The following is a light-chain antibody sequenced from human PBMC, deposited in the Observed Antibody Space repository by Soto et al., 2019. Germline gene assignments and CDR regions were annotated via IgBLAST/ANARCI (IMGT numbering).Light chain of an antibody. Sequence: VMTQSPATLSVSPVEGATLSCRASQSVSSKLAWYQQKPGQAPRLLIYGASTRATGIPARFSGSGSGTEFTLTISSLQSEDFAVYYCQQYNNSWTFGQGTKVDIK. J-gene: IGKJ1*01. CDR3: QQYNNSWT. V-gene: IGKV3-15*01. CDR1: QSVSSK. CDR2: GAS.